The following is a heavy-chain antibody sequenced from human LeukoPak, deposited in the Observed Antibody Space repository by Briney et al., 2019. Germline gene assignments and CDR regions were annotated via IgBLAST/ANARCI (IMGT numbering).Heavy chain of an antibody. V-gene: IGHV1-2*06. Sequence: GASVKVSCKASGFSFTGYFMHWVRQAPGQGPEWMGRIDPNSGGTNYALKFQGRVTMTRDTPITTAYMDLSRLRSDDTAVYYCARGPHDTAYYFDQRGQGTLVTVSS. CDR3: ARGPHDTAYYFDQ. J-gene: IGHJ4*02. CDR1: GFSFTGYF. CDR2: IDPNSGGT. D-gene: IGHD5-18*01.